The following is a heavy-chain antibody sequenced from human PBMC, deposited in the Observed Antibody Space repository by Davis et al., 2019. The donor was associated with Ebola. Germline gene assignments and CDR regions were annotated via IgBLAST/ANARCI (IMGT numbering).Heavy chain of an antibody. Sequence: AASVKVSCKASGYTFTSYGVSWVRQAPGQGLEWMGWISAYNGNTNYAQKLQGRVTMTTDTSTSTAYMELRSLRSDDTAVYYCATENIGAFDIWGQGTMVTVSS. J-gene: IGHJ3*02. CDR1: GYTFTSYG. V-gene: IGHV1-18*01. CDR2: ISAYNGNT. CDR3: ATENIGAFDI.